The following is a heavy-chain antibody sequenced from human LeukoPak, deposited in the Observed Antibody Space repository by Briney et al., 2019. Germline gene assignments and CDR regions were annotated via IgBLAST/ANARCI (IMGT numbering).Heavy chain of an antibody. CDR2: INHDGSAT. CDR3: ARDGGWYYLDY. Sequence: PGESLRLSCAASGFAFSGYWMHWVRQAPGQGLVWVSRINHDGSATIYADSVKGRFTFSRDNAKNTMYLQMNSLRGEDTAVYYCARDGGWYYLDYWGQGTLVTVSS. V-gene: IGHV3-74*01. CDR1: GFAFSGYW. J-gene: IGHJ4*02. D-gene: IGHD6-19*01.